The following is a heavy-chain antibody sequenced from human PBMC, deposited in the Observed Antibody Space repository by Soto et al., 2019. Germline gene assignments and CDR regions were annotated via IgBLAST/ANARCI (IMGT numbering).Heavy chain of an antibody. D-gene: IGHD5-18*01. J-gene: IGHJ4*02. Sequence: GGSLRLSWAAFGLKFRTYGMNWFRQAPGKGLEWVANIKQDGSEKNYVDSVKGRFTISRDNAKNSLYLQMNSLRADDTAVYYCARYRAMDGYWGQGTLVTVSS. V-gene: IGHV3-7*05. CDR2: IKQDGSEK. CDR3: ARYRAMDGY. CDR1: GLKFRTYG.